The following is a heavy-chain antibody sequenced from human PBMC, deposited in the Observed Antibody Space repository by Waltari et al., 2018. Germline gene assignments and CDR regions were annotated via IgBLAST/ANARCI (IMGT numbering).Heavy chain of an antibody. CDR1: GYNFITHW. D-gene: IGHD6-13*01. V-gene: IGHV5-51*01. CDR3: ARRIAVTGNYGMDV. CDR2: ISPTGSDT. Sequence: EVQLVQSGAEVKKPGESLRIACKASGYNFITHWIPWVRQRPGEGLEWVGIISPTGSDTRYSPSFEAHVTISVDNSITTAYLHWSSLKAPDTAMYFCARRIAVTGNYGMDVWGQGTAVTVSS. J-gene: IGHJ6*02.